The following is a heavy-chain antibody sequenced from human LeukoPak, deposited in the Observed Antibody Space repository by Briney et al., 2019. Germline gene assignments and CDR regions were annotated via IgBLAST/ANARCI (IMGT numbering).Heavy chain of an antibody. V-gene: IGHV3-48*04. CDR1: GFTFSSYT. CDR2: ISSSRSTI. Sequence: GGSLRLSCVASGFTFSSYTMNWVRQAPGKGLEWVSYISSSRSTIYYADSVKGRFIISRDNAKNSLYLQMNSLRAEDAAVYYCARARAHPSSSWYGNFDYWGQGTLVTVSS. CDR3: ARARAHPSSSWYGNFDY. D-gene: IGHD6-13*01. J-gene: IGHJ4*02.